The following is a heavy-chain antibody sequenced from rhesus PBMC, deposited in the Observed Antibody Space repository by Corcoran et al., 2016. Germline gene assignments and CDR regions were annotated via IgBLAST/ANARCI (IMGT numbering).Heavy chain of an antibody. D-gene: IGHD3-34*01. CDR3: ARAAPGVDHAFDV. J-gene: IGHJ3*01. CDR2: IGGSSGRT. Sequence: QAQLQESGPGLVKPSETLSLTCAISGGSISGHNWNWIRQPPGKGLEWIGYIGGSSGRTAYNSSLKTRFTFATDTSKNRFSLDLISVTAANTAVYSCARAAPGVDHAFDVWGQGLRVTVSS. V-gene: IGHV4S5*01. CDR1: GGSISGHN.